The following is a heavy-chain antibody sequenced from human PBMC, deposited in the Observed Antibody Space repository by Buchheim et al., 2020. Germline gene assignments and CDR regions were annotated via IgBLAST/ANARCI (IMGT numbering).Heavy chain of an antibody. D-gene: IGHD3-16*02. V-gene: IGHV4-30-4*01. CDR3: AREVITFGGVIASRYYFDY. CDR1: GGSISSGDYY. CDR2: IYYSGST. Sequence: QVQLQESGPGLVKPSQTLSLTCTVSGGSISSGDYYWSWIRQPPGKGLEWIGYIYYSGSTYYNPSLKSRVTISVDTSTNQFSLKLSSVTAADTAVYYCAREVITFGGVIASRYYFDYWGQGTL. J-gene: IGHJ4*02.